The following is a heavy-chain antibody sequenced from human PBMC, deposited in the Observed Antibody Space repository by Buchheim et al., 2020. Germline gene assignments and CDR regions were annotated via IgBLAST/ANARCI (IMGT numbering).Heavy chain of an antibody. CDR2: INPSGGST. J-gene: IGHJ5*02. CDR3: ARDGVQYYDFWSGYYPNWFDP. V-gene: IGHV1-46*03. Sequence: QVQLVQSGAEVKKPGASVKVSCKASGYTFTSYYMHWVRQAPGQGLEWMGIINPSGGSTSYAQKFQGRVTMTRDTSTSTVYMELSSLRSEGTAVYYCARDGVQYYDFWSGYYPNWFDPWGQGTL. CDR1: GYTFTSYY. D-gene: IGHD3-3*01.